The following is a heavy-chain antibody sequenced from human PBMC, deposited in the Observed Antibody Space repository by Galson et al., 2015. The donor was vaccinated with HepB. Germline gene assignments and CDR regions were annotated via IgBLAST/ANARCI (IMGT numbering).Heavy chain of an antibody. V-gene: IGHV3-23*01. Sequence: SLRLSCAGSGFTFGSYPMNWVRQAPGKGLEWVSSIGSSGVTTYYADSVRGRFTISRDNSRNTLYLQMSSLTVDDTAIYCCGTFYGNDWYDFWGLGTQVTVSS. J-gene: IGHJ5*01. CDR3: GTFYGNDWYDF. CDR2: IGSSGVTT. CDR1: GFTFGSYP. D-gene: IGHD1-14*01.